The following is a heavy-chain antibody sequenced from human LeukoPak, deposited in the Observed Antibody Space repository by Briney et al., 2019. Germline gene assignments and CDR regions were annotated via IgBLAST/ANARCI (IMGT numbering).Heavy chain of an antibody. CDR1: GGSISSYY. D-gene: IGHD3-16*02. J-gene: IGHJ4*02. CDR3: ARRANYYDYVWGSYRHNDY. Sequence: SETLSLTCTVSGGSISSYYWSWIRQPPGKGLEWVGYIYYSGSTNYNPSLKSRVTISVDTSKNQFSLKLSSVTAADTAVYYCARRANYYDYVWGSYRHNDYWGQGTLVTVSS. V-gene: IGHV4-59*12. CDR2: IYYSGST.